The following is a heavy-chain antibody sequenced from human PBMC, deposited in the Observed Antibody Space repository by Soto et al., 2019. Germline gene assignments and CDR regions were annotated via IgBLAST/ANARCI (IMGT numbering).Heavy chain of an antibody. D-gene: IGHD6-6*01. CDR1: GGSFSGYY. CDR2: INHSGST. V-gene: IGHV4-34*01. CDR3: ASQPSIAARYFDY. J-gene: IGHJ4*02. Sequence: SETLSLTCAVYGGSFSGYYWSWIRQPPGKGLEWIGEINHSGSTNYNPSLKSRVTISVDTSKNQFSLKLSSVTAADTAVYYCASQPSIAARYFDYWGQGTLVTVSS.